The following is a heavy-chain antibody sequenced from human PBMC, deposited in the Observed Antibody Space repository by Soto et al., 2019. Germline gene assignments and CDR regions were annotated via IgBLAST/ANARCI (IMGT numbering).Heavy chain of an antibody. V-gene: IGHV1-69*01. CDR2: IIPVFGTV. Sequence: QVKLVQSGAEVKKPGSSVKVSCKASGGTFGNSAISWVRQDPGQGLEWMGGIIPVFGTVNYAQKFEGRVTIDADESTSTVFMKMSRLTSEDTDVYYCAKVMAAAGYDSWGQGTLVTVSS. CDR1: GGTFGNSA. D-gene: IGHD3-16*01. CDR3: AKVMAAAGYDS. J-gene: IGHJ4*02.